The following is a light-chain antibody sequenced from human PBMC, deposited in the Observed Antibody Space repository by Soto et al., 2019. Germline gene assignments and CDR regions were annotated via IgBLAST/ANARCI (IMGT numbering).Light chain of an antibody. CDR1: RGVGVW. J-gene: IGKJ4*01. CDR3: QQAYSHPLT. V-gene: IGKV1-12*01. CDR2: GAS. Sequence: DIQMTQSPSSVSASVGDTVTISCRASRGVGVWLGWYQQKPGKAPHLLIYGASGLQVGVPSRFSGSVSGADFTLTISNLQPEDFETYYCQQAYSHPLTFGGGTKVGIK.